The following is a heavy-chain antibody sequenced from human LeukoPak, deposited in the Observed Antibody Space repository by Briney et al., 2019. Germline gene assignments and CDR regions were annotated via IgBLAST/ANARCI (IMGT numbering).Heavy chain of an antibody. CDR2: IDPSSTYI. CDR3: ARAPTVLVGYCSSSSCQADY. Sequence: GGSLRLSCAVSGFTFSSYSMNWVRQAPGKGLEWVSAIDPSSTYIYYADSVKGRFTISRDNAENSLYLQMNSLRVEDTAVYYCARAPTVLVGYCSSSSCQADYWGQGTLVTVSS. CDR1: GFTFSSYS. V-gene: IGHV3-21*01. D-gene: IGHD2-2*01. J-gene: IGHJ4*02.